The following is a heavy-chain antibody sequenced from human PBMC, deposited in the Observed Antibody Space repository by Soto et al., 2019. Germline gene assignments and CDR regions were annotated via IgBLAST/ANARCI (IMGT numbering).Heavy chain of an antibody. D-gene: IGHD5-12*01. J-gene: IGHJ3*02. CDR2: ISSSSSTI. Sequence: GGSLRLSCAASGFTFSSYSMNWVRQAPGKGLEWVSYISSSSSTIYYADSVKGRFTISRDNAKNSLYLQMNSLRAEDTAVYYCAREGYGVLSAFDIWGQGTMVTVSS. CDR3: AREGYGVLSAFDI. CDR1: GFTFSSYS. V-gene: IGHV3-48*01.